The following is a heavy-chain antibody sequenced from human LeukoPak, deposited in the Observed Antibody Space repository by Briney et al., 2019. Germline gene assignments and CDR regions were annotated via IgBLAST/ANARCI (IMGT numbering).Heavy chain of an antibody. Sequence: SETLSLTCSVSGDYINSHYWTWIRQSSGRGLEWLGYIHFGGSTNYNPSLRSRVTISVDTSKNQFSLKLSSVTAADTAVYYCARQDLGYCSGGSCYDFDYWGQGTLVTVSS. J-gene: IGHJ4*02. CDR1: GDYINSHY. V-gene: IGHV4-59*08. CDR2: IHFGGST. CDR3: ARQDLGYCSGGSCYDFDY. D-gene: IGHD2-15*01.